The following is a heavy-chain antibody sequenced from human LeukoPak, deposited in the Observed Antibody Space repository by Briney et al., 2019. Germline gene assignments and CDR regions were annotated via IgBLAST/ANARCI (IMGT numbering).Heavy chain of an antibody. V-gene: IGHV3-23*01. D-gene: IGHD6-13*01. CDR2: ISASSSI. CDR3: AKDTSTRWYSSTPLPGDY. Sequence: PGGSLRLSCAASGFTFSSYAMNWVRQAPGKGLEWVSGISASSSIYYADSVKGRFTISRDNSKNTLYLQMNSQRAEDTAVYYCAKDTSTRWYSSTPLPGDYWGQGTLVTVSS. J-gene: IGHJ4*02. CDR1: GFTFSSYA.